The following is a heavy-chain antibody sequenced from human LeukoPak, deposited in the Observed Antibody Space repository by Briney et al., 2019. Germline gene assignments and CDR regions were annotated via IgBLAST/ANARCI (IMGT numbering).Heavy chain of an antibody. CDR1: GYSISSGYY. J-gene: IGHJ4*02. V-gene: IGHV4-38-2*02. Sequence: SETLSLTCTVSGYSISSGYYWGWIRQPPGKGLEWIGSIYHSGSTYYNPSLKSRVTISVDTSKNQFSLKLSSVTAADTAVYYCAHSSGYSIDFDYWGQGTLATVSS. D-gene: IGHD3-22*01. CDR2: IYHSGST. CDR3: AHSSGYSIDFDY.